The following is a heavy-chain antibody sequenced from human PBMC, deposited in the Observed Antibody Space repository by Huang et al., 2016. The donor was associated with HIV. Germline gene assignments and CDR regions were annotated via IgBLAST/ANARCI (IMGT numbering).Heavy chain of an antibody. CDR3: TREFTTSVQFFDL. CDR2: ISYNGGKK. J-gene: IGHJ4*02. V-gene: IGHV3-30*04. CDR1: GFTFRTYT. Sequence: QVKLVESGGGVVQPGISLRLSCAASGFTFRTYTFHWVRQDPGKGLEWVAGISYNGGKKVYADSVKGRFTSSRDNSKNTVDLEVSSPRPEDSAVYYCTREFTTSVQFFDLWGQGTLVTVSS. D-gene: IGHD4-4*01.